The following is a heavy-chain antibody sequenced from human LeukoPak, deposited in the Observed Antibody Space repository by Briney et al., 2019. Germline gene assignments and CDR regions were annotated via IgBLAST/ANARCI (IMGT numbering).Heavy chain of an antibody. V-gene: IGHV4-39*07. D-gene: IGHD3-22*01. CDR2: INHSGRT. J-gene: IGHJ4*02. Sequence: SETLSLTCTVSGGSISSSSYYWSWIRQPPGKGLEWIGEINHSGRTNYNPSLKSRVTISVDTSKNQFSLKLSSVTAADTAVYYCARLQSDQWGLGSGYYDYWGQGTLVTVSS. CDR1: GGSISSSSYY. CDR3: ARLQSDQWGLGSGYYDY.